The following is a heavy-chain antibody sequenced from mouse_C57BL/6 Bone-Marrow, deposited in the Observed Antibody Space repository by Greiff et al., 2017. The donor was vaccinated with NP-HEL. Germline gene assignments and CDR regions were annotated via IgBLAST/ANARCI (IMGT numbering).Heavy chain of an antibody. CDR3: ARRYGNSFDY. D-gene: IGHD2-10*02. Sequence: QVQLQQSGAELVMPGASVKLSCKASGYTFTSYWMHWVKQRPGQGLEWIGEIDPSDSYTNYNQKFKGKSTLTVDKSSSTAYMQLSSLTSEDSAVYYCARRYGNSFDYWGQGTTLTVSS. V-gene: IGHV1-69*01. CDR1: GYTFTSYW. CDR2: IDPSDSYT. J-gene: IGHJ2*01.